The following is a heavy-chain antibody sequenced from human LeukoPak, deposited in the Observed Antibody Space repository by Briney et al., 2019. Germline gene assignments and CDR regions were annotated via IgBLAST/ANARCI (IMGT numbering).Heavy chain of an antibody. CDR1: GYTFSSYY. CDR2: INPSGGST. V-gene: IGHV1-46*01. D-gene: IGHD3-22*01. Sequence: EASVKVSCKASGYTFSSYYMHWVRQAPGQGLEWMGIINPSGGSTSYAQKFQGRVTMTRDTSTSTVYMELSSLRSEDTAVYYCASTGTYYYDSSGSYFDYWGQGTLVTVSS. J-gene: IGHJ4*02. CDR3: ASTGTYYYDSSGSYFDY.